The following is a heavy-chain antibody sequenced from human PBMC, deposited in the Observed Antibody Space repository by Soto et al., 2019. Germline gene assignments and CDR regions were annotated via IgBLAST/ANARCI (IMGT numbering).Heavy chain of an antibody. J-gene: IGHJ6*02. CDR2: INAGNGNT. CDR1: GYTFTSYA. Sequence: VASVKVSCKASGYTFTSYAMHWVRQAPGQRLEWMGWINAGNGNTKYSQKFQGRVTITRDTSASTAYMELSSLRSEDTAVYYCAREGIAARPFYYGMDGWGQGNTVTVSS. V-gene: IGHV1-3*01. D-gene: IGHD6-6*01. CDR3: AREGIAARPFYYGMDG.